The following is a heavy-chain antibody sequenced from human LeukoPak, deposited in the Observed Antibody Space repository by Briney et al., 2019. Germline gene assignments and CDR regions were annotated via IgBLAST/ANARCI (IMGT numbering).Heavy chain of an antibody. D-gene: IGHD1-20*01. CDR1: GGSISTTNW. CDR3: ARGITGTRRFDY. Sequence: RSGTLSLTCGVSGGSISTTNWWTWVRQPPGEGLEWIGEVHLSGRTHYNPSLESRVTMSVDMSENHISLRLTSVTAADTAVYYCARGITGTRRFDYWGQGTLVTVSS. V-gene: IGHV4-4*02. J-gene: IGHJ4*02. CDR2: VHLSGRT.